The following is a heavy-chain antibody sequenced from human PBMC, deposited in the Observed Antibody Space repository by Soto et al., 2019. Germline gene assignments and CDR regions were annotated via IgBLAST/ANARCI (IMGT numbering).Heavy chain of an antibody. Sequence: GGSLRLSCAASGFTFNSYWMHWVRQAPGKGLVWVSRVNGDGTTTNYADSVKGRFAIYRDNAKNTLYLQVDSLRDDDTAVYFCARGIPGHHAVDVWGQGTTVTVSS. CDR2: VNGDGTTT. V-gene: IGHV3-74*01. D-gene: IGHD5-18*01. J-gene: IGHJ6*02. CDR1: GFTFNSYW. CDR3: ARGIPGHHAVDV.